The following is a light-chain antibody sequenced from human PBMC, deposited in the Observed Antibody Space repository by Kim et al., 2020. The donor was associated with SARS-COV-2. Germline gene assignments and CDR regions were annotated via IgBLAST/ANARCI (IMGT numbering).Light chain of an antibody. CDR2: ISS. CDR1: QSVTSNY. J-gene: IGKJ5*01. V-gene: IGKV3-20*01. Sequence: SSGEKAPPSCRASQSVTSNYLAWYQQKPGQAPRLLIYISSSRDTGIPDRFSGSGSGTEFTLTISRLEPEDFAVYYCHQYGSSPSTFGQGTRLEIK. CDR3: HQYGSSPST.